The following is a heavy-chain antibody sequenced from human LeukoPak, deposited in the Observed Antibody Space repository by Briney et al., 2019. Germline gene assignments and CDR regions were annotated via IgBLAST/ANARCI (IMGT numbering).Heavy chain of an antibody. Sequence: SETLSLTCAVYGGSFSGYYWSWIRQPPGKGLEWIGEINHSGSTNYNPSLKSRVTISVDTSKNQFSLKLSSVTAADTAVYYCASSGTPFDYWGQGTLVTVSS. CDR2: INHSGST. CDR3: ASSGTPFDY. D-gene: IGHD6-13*01. J-gene: IGHJ4*02. V-gene: IGHV4-34*01. CDR1: GGSFSGYY.